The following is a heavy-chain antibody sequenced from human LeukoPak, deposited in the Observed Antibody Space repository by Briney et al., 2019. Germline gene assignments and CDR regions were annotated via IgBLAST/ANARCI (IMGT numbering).Heavy chain of an antibody. D-gene: IGHD2-2*02. J-gene: IGHJ4*02. CDR3: AKLVVVVPAAIGGRNFDY. Sequence: GGSLRLSCAASGFTFDNYAMSWVRQVPGKGLEWVSAVCDSGITHYGDSVRGRFTVSRDNSRNTLYLEMDNLRVEDTAVYYCAKLVVVVPAAIGGRNFDYWGQGTLVTVSS. V-gene: IGHV3-23*05. CDR2: VCDSGIT. CDR1: GFTFDNYA.